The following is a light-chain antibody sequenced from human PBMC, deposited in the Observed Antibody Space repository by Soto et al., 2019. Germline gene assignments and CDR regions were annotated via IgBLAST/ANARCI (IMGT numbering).Light chain of an antibody. CDR1: QSIGSH. V-gene: IGKV3-15*01. CDR2: GAS. CDR3: QQYDYRPPWT. J-gene: IGKJ1*01. Sequence: EMAVTQSPATVSVSPGERATLSCRASQSIGSHLAWYQQKPGQAPRLLIYGASTRATGVPARFSGSGSGTEFTLTISSLQSEDFAVYYCQQYDYRPPWTFGQGTKVEIK.